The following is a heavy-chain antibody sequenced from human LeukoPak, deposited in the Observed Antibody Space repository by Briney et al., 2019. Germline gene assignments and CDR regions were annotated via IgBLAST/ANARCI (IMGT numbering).Heavy chain of an antibody. J-gene: IGHJ4*02. Sequence: PGGSLRLSCAASGFTVSSKYMSWVRQAPGKGLEWVSLIYSGGSTYYADSVKGRFTISRDDSKNALYLQMSSLRAEDTAVYYCASRRPLYYYDSSGYYFDYWGQGTLVTVSS. CDR3: ASRRPLYYYDSSGYYFDY. CDR2: IYSGGST. D-gene: IGHD3-22*01. CDR1: GFTVSSKY. V-gene: IGHV3-66*01.